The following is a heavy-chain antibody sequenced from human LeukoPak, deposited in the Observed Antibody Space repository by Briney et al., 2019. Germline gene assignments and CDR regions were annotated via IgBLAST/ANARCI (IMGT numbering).Heavy chain of an antibody. V-gene: IGHV3-48*04. CDR2: ISSSSTTI. D-gene: IGHD2-15*01. CDR1: GFTFSSYS. J-gene: IGHJ6*02. Sequence: GGSLRLSCAASGFTFSSYSMNWVRQAPGKGLEWVSYISSSSTTIYYADSVKGRFTISRDNAKNSLYLQMNSLRAEDTAVYYCARDCSGDSCYSGWGYYYGMDVWGQGTTVTLSS. CDR3: ARDCSGDSCYSGWGYYYGMDV.